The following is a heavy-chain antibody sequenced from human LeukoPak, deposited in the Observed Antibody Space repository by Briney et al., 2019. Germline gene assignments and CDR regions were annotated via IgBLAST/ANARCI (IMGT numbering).Heavy chain of an antibody. J-gene: IGHJ4*02. CDR3: ARGSTGSYVPGDFDY. CDR1: GFTFDDYG. CDR2: INWNGGST. V-gene: IGHV3-20*04. D-gene: IGHD1-26*01. Sequence: GGSLRLSCAASGFTFDDYGMSWVCQAPGKGLEWVSGINWNGGSTGYADSVKGRFTISRDNAKNSLYLQMNSLRAEDTALYYCARGSTGSYVPGDFDYWGQGTLVTVSS.